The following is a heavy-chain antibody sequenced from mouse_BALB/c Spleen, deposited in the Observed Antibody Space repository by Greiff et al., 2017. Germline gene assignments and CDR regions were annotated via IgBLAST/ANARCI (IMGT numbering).Heavy chain of an antibody. CDR2: ISSGSSTI. J-gene: IGHJ4*01. V-gene: IGHV5-17*02. CDR1: GFTFSSFG. CDR3: ARDLGYYGYAMDY. D-gene: IGHD1-1*01. Sequence: EVQLVESGGGLVQPGGSRKLSCAASGFTFSSFGMHWVRQAPEKGLEWVAYISSGSSTIYYADTVKGRFTISRDNPKNTLFLQMTSLRSEDTAMYYCARDLGYYGYAMDYWGQGTSVTVSS.